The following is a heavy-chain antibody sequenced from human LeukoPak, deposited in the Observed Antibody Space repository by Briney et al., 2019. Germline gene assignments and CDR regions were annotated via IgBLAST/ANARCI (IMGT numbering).Heavy chain of an antibody. CDR1: RGSVSSSTYY. CDR3: TAEKNGSPHY. J-gene: IGHJ4*02. Sequence: PWETLSLTCTVSRGSVSSSTYYWSWVRQPPGKGLEWIASIYSTGSTYYNPSVKSRFTISLDMSKNEFFLTMTSVTAADTAVYFCTAEKNGSPHYWGQGTQVTVSS. CDR2: IYSTGST. V-gene: IGHV4-39*07. D-gene: IGHD2-8*01.